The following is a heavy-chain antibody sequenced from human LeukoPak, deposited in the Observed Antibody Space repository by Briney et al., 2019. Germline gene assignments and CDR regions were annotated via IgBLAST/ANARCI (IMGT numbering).Heavy chain of an antibody. CDR2: INPNGGGT. CDR3: ARENNSGWYRKAAFDY. Sequence: GASVKVSCKSSGYTFTDYYMYWVRQAPGQGLEWMGWINPNGGGTNFAQSFQGRVTMTRDTSISTAYMELSSLRSDDTAIYYCARENNSGWYRKAAFDYWGQGTLVTVTS. D-gene: IGHD6-19*01. V-gene: IGHV1-2*02. J-gene: IGHJ4*02. CDR1: GYTFTDYY.